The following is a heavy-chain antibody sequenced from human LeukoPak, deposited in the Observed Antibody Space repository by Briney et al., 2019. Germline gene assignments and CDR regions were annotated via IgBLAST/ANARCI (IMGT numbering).Heavy chain of an antibody. CDR2: ISSSGSTI. CDR1: GFTFSSYE. J-gene: IGHJ6*04. CDR3: AELGITMIGGV. Sequence: PGGSLRPSCAASGFTFSSYEMNWVRQAPGKGLEWVSYISSSGSTIYYADSVKGRFTISRDNAKNSQYLQMNSLRAEDTAVYYCAELGITMIGGVWGKGTTVTISS. V-gene: IGHV3-48*03. D-gene: IGHD3-10*02.